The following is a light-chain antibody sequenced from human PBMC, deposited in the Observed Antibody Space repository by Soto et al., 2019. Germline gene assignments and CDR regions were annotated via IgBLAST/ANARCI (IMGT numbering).Light chain of an antibody. V-gene: IGKV3-20*01. Sequence: EIVLTQSPGTLSLSPGERATLSCRASQSVNSNYLAWYQQKPGQAPRLLIYGASSRATGIPDRFSGSGSGTDFTLTISRLEPEDFAVYFCPQYGSSPLTFGGGTKVEIK. J-gene: IGKJ4*01. CDR3: PQYGSSPLT. CDR2: GAS. CDR1: QSVNSNY.